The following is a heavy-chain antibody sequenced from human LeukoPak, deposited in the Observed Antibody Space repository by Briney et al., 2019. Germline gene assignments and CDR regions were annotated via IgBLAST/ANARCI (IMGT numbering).Heavy chain of an antibody. V-gene: IGHV3-7*01. CDR1: GFTVSRSY. Sequence: GGSLRLSCAASGFTVSRSYMNWVRQAPGKGLEWVANIKEDGSEKYYVDSVKGRFTISRDNAKNSVYLQMNSLRGEDTAVYYCARELAVAGPGDYWGQGTLVTVSS. D-gene: IGHD6-19*01. CDR2: IKEDGSEK. J-gene: IGHJ4*02. CDR3: ARELAVAGPGDY.